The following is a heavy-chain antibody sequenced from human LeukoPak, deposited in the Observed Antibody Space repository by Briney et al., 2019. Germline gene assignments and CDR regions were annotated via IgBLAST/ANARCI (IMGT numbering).Heavy chain of an antibody. CDR2: ISSSGGTI. V-gene: IGHV3-48*04. J-gene: IGHJ6*04. D-gene: IGHD3-10*02. Sequence: GRSLRLSCAASGFTFSRYSMNWVRQAPGKGLEWVSYISSSGGTIYYADSVKGRFTISRDNAKNSLYLQMNSLRAEDTAVYYCAELGITMIGGVWGKGTTVTISS. CDR1: GFTFSRYS. CDR3: AELGITMIGGV.